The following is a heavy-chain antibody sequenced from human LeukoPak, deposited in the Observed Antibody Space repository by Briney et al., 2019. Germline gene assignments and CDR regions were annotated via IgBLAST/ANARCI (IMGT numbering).Heavy chain of an antibody. V-gene: IGHV3-23*01. J-gene: IGHJ6*02. CDR1: GFTFSSNA. CDR2: ISGSGGST. CDR3: ANGGYCSSTSCYLLGRYPLGMDV. D-gene: IGHD2-2*01. Sequence: GASLRLFCAASGFTFSSNAMSWVRQAPGGRLEWVSAISGSGGSTSYADSVKGRFTISRDNANNSLYLQMNSLRAEDAAVYYCANGGYCSSTSCYLLGRYPLGMDVWGQGTTVTVSS.